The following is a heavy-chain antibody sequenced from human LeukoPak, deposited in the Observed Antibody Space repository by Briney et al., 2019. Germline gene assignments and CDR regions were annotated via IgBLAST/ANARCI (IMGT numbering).Heavy chain of an antibody. D-gene: IGHD3-22*01. CDR3: ARDQYYYDSSGQVNFDY. CDR2: IYTSGST. Sequence: SETLSLTCTVSGGSISSYYWSWIRQPAGKGLEWIGRIYTSGSTNYNPSLKSRVTMSVDTSKNQFSLKLSSVTAADTAVYYCARDQYYYDSSGQVNFDYWGQGTLVTVSS. CDR1: GGSISSYY. V-gene: IGHV4-4*07. J-gene: IGHJ4*02.